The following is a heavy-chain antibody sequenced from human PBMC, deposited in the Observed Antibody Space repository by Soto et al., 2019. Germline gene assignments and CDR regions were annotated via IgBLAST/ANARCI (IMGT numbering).Heavy chain of an antibody. J-gene: IGHJ4*02. CDR1: GGSISSGDYY. V-gene: IGHV4-61*08. CDR2: IYYSGST. Sequence: PSETLSLTCTVSGGSISSGDYYWSWIRQPPGKGLEWIGYIYYSGSTNYNPSLKSRVTISVDTSKNQFSLKLSSVTAADTAVYYCARAPPTPTDTAMVYYFDYWGQGTLVTVSS. D-gene: IGHD5-18*01. CDR3: ARAPPTPTDTAMVYYFDY.